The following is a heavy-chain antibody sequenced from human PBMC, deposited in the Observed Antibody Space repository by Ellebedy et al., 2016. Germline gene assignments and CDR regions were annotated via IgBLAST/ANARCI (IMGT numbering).Heavy chain of an antibody. D-gene: IGHD3-3*01. J-gene: IGHJ4*02. CDR1: GFTFSAYT. CDR2: ISISSDHI. Sequence: GGSLRLSXSASGFTFSAYTMDWVRQAPGKGLEWVSSISISSDHIFYADSLQGRFIISRDNAKNSLFLQMNSLRVEDTAVYYCARDGSEWSRDYWGQGTLVTVSS. V-gene: IGHV3-21*01. CDR3: ARDGSEWSRDY.